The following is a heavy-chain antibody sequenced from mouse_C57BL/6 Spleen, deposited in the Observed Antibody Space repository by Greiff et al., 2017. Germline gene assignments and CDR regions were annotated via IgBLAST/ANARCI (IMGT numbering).Heavy chain of an antibody. D-gene: IGHD2-4*01. CDR3: ARSGYDYDVGECSY. CDR1: GFNIKDDY. J-gene: IGHJ4*01. CDR2: IDPENGDT. Sequence: VQLQQSGAELVRPGASVKLSCTASGFNIKDDYMHWVKQRPEQGLEWIGWIDPENGDTEYASKFQGKATITADTSSSTAYMELRSLTSEDSAVYFCARSGYDYDVGECSYWGQGTSVTVAS. V-gene: IGHV14-4*01.